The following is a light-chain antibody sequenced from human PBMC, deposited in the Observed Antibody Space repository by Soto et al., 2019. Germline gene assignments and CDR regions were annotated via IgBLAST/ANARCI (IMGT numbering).Light chain of an antibody. V-gene: IGKV3-15*01. CDR1: QSVSSN. CDR2: GAS. Sequence: IVMTQSPATLSVSPGERATLSCRASQSVSSNLVWYQQKPGQAPRLLIYGASTRATGIPARFSGSGSGTDFTLTISRLEPEDFAVYYCQQYGSSQITFGQGTRLEFK. J-gene: IGKJ5*01. CDR3: QQYGSSQIT.